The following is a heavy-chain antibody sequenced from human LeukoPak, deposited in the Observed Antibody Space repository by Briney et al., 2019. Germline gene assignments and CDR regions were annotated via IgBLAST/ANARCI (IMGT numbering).Heavy chain of an antibody. CDR1: GDSVSSNSAA. J-gene: IGHJ4*02. CDR3: ARYGVMQLAFDY. V-gene: IGHV6-1*01. D-gene: IGHD6-6*01. Sequence: SQTLSLTCAISGDSVSSNSAAWNWIRQSPSRGLEWLGRTYYRSKWYNDYAVYVKSRITINPDPSKNQFSLQLNSVTPEDTAVYYCARYGVMQLAFDYWGQGTLVTVSS. CDR2: TYYRSKWYN.